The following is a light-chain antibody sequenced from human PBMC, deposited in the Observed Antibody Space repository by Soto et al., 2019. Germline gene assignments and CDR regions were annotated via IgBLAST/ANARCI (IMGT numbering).Light chain of an antibody. J-gene: IGKJ4*01. CDR2: GAS. V-gene: IGKV3-15*01. CDR1: QSVSSN. CDR3: QQYNDWPRT. Sequence: EIVIPQAPATLSVSPGEIATLSWWASQSVSSNLAWYPQKPGQAPRLLIFGASTRAFGIPATISGSGSGTAFTLTISALQTEDFAVYFCQQYNDWPRTFGGGTKVEMK.